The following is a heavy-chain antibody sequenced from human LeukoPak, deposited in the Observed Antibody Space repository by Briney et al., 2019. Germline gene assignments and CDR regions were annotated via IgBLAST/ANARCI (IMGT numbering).Heavy chain of an antibody. J-gene: IGHJ6*03. Sequence: PGRSLRLSCAASGFTFSSYGMHWVCQAPGKGLEWVAVISYDGINKYYADSVKGRFTISRDNSKSALYLQMSSLRPADTAVYYCAKHRGGGSYYYYYMDVWGKGTTVTISS. CDR2: ISYDGINK. CDR3: AKHRGGGSYYYYYMDV. D-gene: IGHD3-16*01. CDR1: GFTFSSYG. V-gene: IGHV3-30*18.